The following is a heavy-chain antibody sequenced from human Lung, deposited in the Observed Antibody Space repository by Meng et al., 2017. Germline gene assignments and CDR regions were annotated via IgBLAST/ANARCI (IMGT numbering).Heavy chain of an antibody. J-gene: IGHJ4*02. CDR3: ARDEDISAAGKLFSDY. V-gene: IGHV1-2*06. Sequence: VGLVQSGAEVKTPGASVKVSCKPSGYNFPDYWLHWVRRAPGQGLEWMGRIDPKSGDTHYAQRFQGRVTMTGDTSISTAYMELSGLRSDDTAMYYCARDEDISAAGKLFSDYWGQGTLVTVSS. CDR1: GYNFPDYW. CDR2: IDPKSGDT. D-gene: IGHD6-13*01.